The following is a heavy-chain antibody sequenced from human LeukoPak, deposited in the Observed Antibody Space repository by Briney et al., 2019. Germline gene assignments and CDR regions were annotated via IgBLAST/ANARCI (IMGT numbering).Heavy chain of an antibody. CDR2: ISYNGRNK. Sequence: GGSLRLSCAASGFTFSSYAMHWVRQAPGKGLEWVAVISYNGRNKHYPDSVKGRFTISRDISTDTLWLQMDSLRTEDTAVYYCAKGPLRGTAAAIDYWGQGTLVTVSS. D-gene: IGHD2-2*01. V-gene: IGHV3-30*04. CDR3: AKGPLRGTAAAIDY. J-gene: IGHJ4*02. CDR1: GFTFSSYA.